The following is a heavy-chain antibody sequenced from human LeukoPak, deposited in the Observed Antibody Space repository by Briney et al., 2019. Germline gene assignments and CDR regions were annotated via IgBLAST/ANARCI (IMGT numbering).Heavy chain of an antibody. Sequence: GASVKVSCKASGYTFTSYDINWVRQATGQGLEWMGWMNPNSGNTGYAQKFQGRVTMTSNTSISTAYMELSSLRSEDTAVYYCARGDAYYDFWSRYSGNAFDIWGQGTMVTVSS. CDR2: MNPNSGNT. CDR3: ARGDAYYDFWSRYSGNAFDI. V-gene: IGHV1-8*01. J-gene: IGHJ3*02. D-gene: IGHD3-3*01. CDR1: GYTFTSYD.